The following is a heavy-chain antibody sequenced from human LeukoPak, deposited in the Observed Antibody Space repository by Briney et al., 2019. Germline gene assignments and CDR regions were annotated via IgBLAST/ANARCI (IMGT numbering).Heavy chain of an antibody. V-gene: IGHV4-34*01. CDR3: ARMTTGHDY. Sequence: PSETLSLTCGVSGTSFSSYYWSWIRQPPGKGLEWIGEVNHSGYTNTNPSLKSRVTILVDTSNNQFSLRLSSVTAADTAVYFCARMTTGHDYWGQGTLVTVSS. D-gene: IGHD4-17*01. J-gene: IGHJ4*02. CDR2: VNHSGYT. CDR1: GTSFSSYY.